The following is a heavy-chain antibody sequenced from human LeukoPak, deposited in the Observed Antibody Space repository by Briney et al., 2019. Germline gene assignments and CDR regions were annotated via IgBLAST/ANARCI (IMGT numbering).Heavy chain of an antibody. D-gene: IGHD2-2*01. CDR2: ISGSGGST. V-gene: IGHV3-23*01. J-gene: IGHJ6*02. Sequence: PGGSLRLSCAASGFTFSSYNMNWVRQAPGKGLEWVSAISGSGGSTYYADSVKGRFTISRDNSKNTLYLQMNSLRAEDTAVYYCAKDRYCSSTSCYVDYYYGMDVWGQGTTVTVSS. CDR1: GFTFSSYN. CDR3: AKDRYCSSTSCYVDYYYGMDV.